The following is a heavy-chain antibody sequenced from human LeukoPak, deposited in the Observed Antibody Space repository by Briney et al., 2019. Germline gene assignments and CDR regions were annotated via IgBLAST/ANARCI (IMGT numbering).Heavy chain of an antibody. J-gene: IGHJ3*02. D-gene: IGHD3-10*01. V-gene: IGHV4-61*02. CDR3: ARDKSRTYGSADAFDI. CDR1: GGSISSGSYY. Sequence: SETLPLTCTVSGGSISSGSYYWSWIRQPAGKGLEWIGRIYTSGSTNYNPSLKSRVTISVDTSKNQFPLKLSSVTAADTAVYYCARDKSRTYGSADAFDIWGQGTMVTVSS. CDR2: IYTSGST.